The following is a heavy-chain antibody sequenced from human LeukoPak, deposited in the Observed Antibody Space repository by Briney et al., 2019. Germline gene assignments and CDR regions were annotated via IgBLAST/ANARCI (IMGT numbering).Heavy chain of an antibody. Sequence: PGGSLSLSGAASGFTFSSYAMSWVRQAPGKGLEWVSAISGSGGSTYYADSVKGRFTISRDNSKNTLYLQMNSLRAEDTAVYYCAKGPVGATPFDYWGQGTLVTVSS. CDR2: ISGSGGST. CDR1: GFTFSSYA. V-gene: IGHV3-23*01. J-gene: IGHJ4*02. CDR3: AKGPVGATPFDY. D-gene: IGHD1-26*01.